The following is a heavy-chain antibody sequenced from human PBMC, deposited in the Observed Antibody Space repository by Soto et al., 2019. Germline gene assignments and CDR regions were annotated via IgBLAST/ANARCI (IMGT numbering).Heavy chain of an antibody. V-gene: IGHV4-30-2*01. CDR1: GGSISSGGYS. CDR3: ARSQNTVTSYDY. Sequence: QLQLQESGSGLVKPSQTLSLTCAVSGGSISSGGYSWSWIRQPPGKGLEWIGSIYHSLSTYYNPCLKSRVTISVDRSTHQFSLKPSSVTAADTAVYYCARSQNTVTSYDYGGQGTLVTVSS. J-gene: IGHJ4*02. D-gene: IGHD4-17*01. CDR2: IYHSLST.